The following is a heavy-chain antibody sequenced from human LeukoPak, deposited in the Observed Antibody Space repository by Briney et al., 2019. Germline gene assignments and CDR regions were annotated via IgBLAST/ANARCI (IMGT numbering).Heavy chain of an antibody. D-gene: IGHD5-18*01. CDR1: GGSISSGDYY. J-gene: IGHJ5*02. V-gene: IGHV4-30-4*01. CDR3: ARAISRGYSYSYNWFDP. Sequence: PQTLSLTCTVSGGSISSGDYYWRWLRQPPGKGLEWIGYIYYSGSTYYNPSLKSRVTISVDTSKNQFSLKLSSVTAADTAVYYCARAISRGYSYSYNWFDPWGQGTLVTVSS. CDR2: IYYSGST.